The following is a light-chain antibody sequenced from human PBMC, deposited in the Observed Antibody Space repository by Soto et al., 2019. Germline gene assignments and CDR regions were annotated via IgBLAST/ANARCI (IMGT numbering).Light chain of an antibody. CDR2: KAS. CDR3: QQYNSFPYT. V-gene: IGKV1-5*03. J-gene: IGKJ2*01. CDR1: QSIDTW. Sequence: DIQMTQSPSTLSASVGDRVTFTCRASQSIDTWLAWYQQKPGKAPNLLVYKASTLESGVPSRFSGSGFGTEFTLTISSLQPDDFATYYRQQYNSFPYTFGQGTRLEIK.